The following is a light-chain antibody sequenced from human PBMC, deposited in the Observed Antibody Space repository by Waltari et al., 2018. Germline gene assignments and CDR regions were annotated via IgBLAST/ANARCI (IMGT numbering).Light chain of an antibody. V-gene: IGKV4-1*01. CDR1: QNILYSSNIKNY. CDR3: QQYYSIPYT. CDR2: WAS. Sequence: DIVMTQSPDFLAVSLGERATINCKSIQNILYSSNIKNYLAWYQHKPGQPPKLLLYWASTLESGVPDRFSGSGSETDFTLTISSLQAEDVAVYYCQQYYSIPYTFGQGTKLEIK. J-gene: IGKJ2*01.